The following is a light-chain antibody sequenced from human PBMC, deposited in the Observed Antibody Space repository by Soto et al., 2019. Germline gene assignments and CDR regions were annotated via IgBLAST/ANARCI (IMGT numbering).Light chain of an antibody. Sequence: DIQMTQSPSTLSASVGDRDTITCRASQSIRTSLAWYQQKPGKAPKLLIYKASSLEGGVPSRLSASGSGTDFILTISSLQPDDFATYYCQHYNSYPWTFGQGTKVDIK. V-gene: IGKV1-5*03. CDR2: KAS. CDR1: QSIRTS. CDR3: QHYNSYPWT. J-gene: IGKJ1*01.